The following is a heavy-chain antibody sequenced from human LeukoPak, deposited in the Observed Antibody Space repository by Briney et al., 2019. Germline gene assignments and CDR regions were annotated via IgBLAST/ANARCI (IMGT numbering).Heavy chain of an antibody. D-gene: IGHD3-10*01. Sequence: ASVKVSCEASGYTFTGYYMHWVRQAPGQGLEWMGWISPNSGNTGYAQKFQGRVTMTRNTSISTAYMELSSLRSEDTAVYYCARSYGSGSYYTVFPVYYFDYWGQGTLVTVSS. V-gene: IGHV1-8*02. CDR1: GYTFTGYY. CDR2: ISPNSGNT. J-gene: IGHJ4*02. CDR3: ARSYGSGSYYTVFPVYYFDY.